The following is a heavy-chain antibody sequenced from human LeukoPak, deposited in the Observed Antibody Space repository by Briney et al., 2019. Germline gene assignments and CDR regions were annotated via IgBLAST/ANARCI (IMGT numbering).Heavy chain of an antibody. Sequence: ASVKVSCKVSGYILTELSMHWVRQAPGQGLDWMGAFDPKDGRTFYAQKFQGRVTMTEDTSTDTAYMELSSLTSDDTAVYYCASMQEYSSSWYYFDYWGQGTLVTVSS. V-gene: IGHV1-24*01. D-gene: IGHD6-13*01. CDR3: ASMQEYSSSWYYFDY. J-gene: IGHJ4*02. CDR2: FDPKDGRT. CDR1: GYILTELS.